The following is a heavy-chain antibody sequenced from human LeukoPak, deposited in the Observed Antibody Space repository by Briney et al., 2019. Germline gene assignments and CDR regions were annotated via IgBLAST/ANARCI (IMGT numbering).Heavy chain of an antibody. V-gene: IGHV1-3*01. CDR1: GYTFTSYA. D-gene: IGHD6-13*01. Sequence: ASVKVSCKASGYTFTSYAMHWVRQAPGQRLEWMGWINAGNGNTKYSQKFQGRVTITRDTSASTAYMELSSLRSEDTAVYYCARGCYGKSSSSWYWFDPWGQGTLVTVSS. CDR2: INAGNGNT. J-gene: IGHJ5*02. CDR3: ARGCYGKSSSSWYWFDP.